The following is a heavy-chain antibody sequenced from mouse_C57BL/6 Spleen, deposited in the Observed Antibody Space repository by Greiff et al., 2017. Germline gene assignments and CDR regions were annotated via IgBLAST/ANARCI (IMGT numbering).Heavy chain of an antibody. V-gene: IGHV3-1*01. D-gene: IGHD1-1*01. CDR3: ARSGSSYGYFDY. J-gene: IGHJ2*01. CDR2: ISYSGST. CDR1: GYSITSGYD. Sequence: EVKVVESGPGMVKPSQSLSLTCTVTGYSITSGYDWHWIRHFPGNKLEWMGYISYSGSTNYNPSLKSRISITHDTSKNHFFLKLNSVTTEDTATYYCARSGSSYGYFDYWGQGTTLTVSS.